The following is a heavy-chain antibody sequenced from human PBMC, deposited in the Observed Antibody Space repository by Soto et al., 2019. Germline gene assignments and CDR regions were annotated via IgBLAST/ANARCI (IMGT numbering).Heavy chain of an antibody. CDR2: MSHSGGT. D-gene: IGHD1-1*01. CDR3: ARVERWTSTTVVDAFDI. Sequence: QVQLQQWGAGLLKPSETLSLTCAVYGGSVSSSNNYYWSWIRQPPGKVLEWIGEMSHSGGTHFNPSLKSRVTISVDTSKNQFSLKMSSVTAADTALYYCARVERWTSTTVVDAFDIWGPGTMVTVSS. J-gene: IGHJ3*02. V-gene: IGHV4-34*01. CDR1: GGSVSSSNNYY.